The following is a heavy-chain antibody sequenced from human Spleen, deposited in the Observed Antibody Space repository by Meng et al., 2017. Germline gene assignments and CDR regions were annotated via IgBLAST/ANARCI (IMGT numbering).Heavy chain of an antibody. J-gene: IGHJ4*02. CDR2: INHSGST. Sequence: QGQLQQWGAGLLKPSATLVLTCAVDGGSFSGYYWSWIRQPPGKGLEWIGEINHSGSTNYNPSLKSRVTISVDTSKNQFSLKLSSVTAADTGVYYCARGVAVACLDYWGQGTLVTVSS. V-gene: IGHV4-34*01. D-gene: IGHD6-19*01. CDR3: ARGVAVACLDY. CDR1: GGSFSGYY.